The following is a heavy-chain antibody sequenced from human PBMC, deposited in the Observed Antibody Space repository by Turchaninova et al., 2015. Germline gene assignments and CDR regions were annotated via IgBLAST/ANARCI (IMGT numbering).Heavy chain of an antibody. CDR2: TYYRSRWYN. J-gene: IGHJ4*02. CDR3: ARGGTYFKGFEF. CDR1: GEFVSSSSAS. V-gene: IGHV6-1*02. Sequence: QLHQHVPGLVKRAHPRARTWANSGEFVSSSSASWNWSRQTPSKGLEWLGRTYYRSRWYNDYALSVKSRITINSDTSENQFSLRLNSVTPEDTAVYYCARGGTYFKGFEFWGQGALVTVSS. D-gene: IGHD1-26*01.